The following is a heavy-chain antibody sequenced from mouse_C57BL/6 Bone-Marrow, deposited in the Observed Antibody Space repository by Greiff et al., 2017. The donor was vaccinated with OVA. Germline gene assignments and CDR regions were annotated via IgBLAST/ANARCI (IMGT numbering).Heavy chain of an antibody. CDR3: AIYGLFLLLRSFDY. J-gene: IGHJ2*01. Sequence: QVQLKQPGAELVKPGASVKVSCKASGYTFTSYWMHWVKQRPGQGLEWIGRIHPSDSDTNYNQKFKGKATLTVDKSSSTAYMQLSSLTSEDSAVYYCAIYGLFLLLRSFDYWGQGTTLTVSS. CDR2: IHPSDSDT. D-gene: IGHD1-1*01. CDR1: GYTFTSYW. V-gene: IGHV1-74*01.